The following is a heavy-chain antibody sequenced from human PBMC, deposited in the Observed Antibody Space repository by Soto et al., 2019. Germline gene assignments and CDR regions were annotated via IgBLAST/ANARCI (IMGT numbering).Heavy chain of an antibody. Sequence: ASVKVSCKASGYTFTSYGISWVRQAPGQGLEWMGWISAYNGNTNYAQKLQGRVTMTTDTSTSTAYMELRSLRSDDTAVYYCARDDDYVWGSYRYPHPYYYYGMYVWGQGTTVTVS. D-gene: IGHD3-16*02. CDR1: GYTFTSYG. V-gene: IGHV1-18*01. J-gene: IGHJ6*02. CDR2: ISAYNGNT. CDR3: ARDDDYVWGSYRYPHPYYYYGMYV.